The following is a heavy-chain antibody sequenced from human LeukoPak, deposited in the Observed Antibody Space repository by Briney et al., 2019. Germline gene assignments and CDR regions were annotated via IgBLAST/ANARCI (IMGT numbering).Heavy chain of an antibody. CDR2: IYSDGRT. CDR1: GFTVSSNY. D-gene: IGHD1-26*01. CDR3: ARDRRGGGGSYFDY. J-gene: IGHJ4*02. Sequence: GGSLRLSCAAYGFTVSSNYMSWVRQAPGKGREWVSVIYSDGRTYYADSVKGRFTISRDNSKNTLYLQMNSLRAEDTAVYYCARDRRGGGGSYFDYWGQGTLVTVSS. V-gene: IGHV3-53*01.